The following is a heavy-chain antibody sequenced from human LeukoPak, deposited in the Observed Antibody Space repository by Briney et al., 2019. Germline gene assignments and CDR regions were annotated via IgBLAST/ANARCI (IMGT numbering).Heavy chain of an antibody. CDR1: GFTFSSFE. D-gene: IGHD6-19*01. V-gene: IGHV3-23*01. J-gene: IGHJ4*02. Sequence: GGSLRLSCAASGFTFSSFEMSWVRQAPGKGLEWVSAISGSGGSAYYADSVKGRFTIPRDNFRNSLSLQMNSLRAEDTALYYCAKTGYSSGWYRIWDYWGQGTLVTVSS. CDR3: AKTGYSSGWYRIWDY. CDR2: ISGSGGSA.